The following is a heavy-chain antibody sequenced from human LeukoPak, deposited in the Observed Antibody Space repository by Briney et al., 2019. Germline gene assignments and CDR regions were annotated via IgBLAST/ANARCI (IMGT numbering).Heavy chain of an antibody. J-gene: IGHJ5*02. CDR3: ARGRRVIVAARPYNWFDP. D-gene: IGHD6-6*01. CDR1: GGSISSSSYY. V-gene: IGHV4-39*07. Sequence: PSETLSLTCTVSGGSISSSSYYWGWIRQPPGKGLEWIGSIYYSGSTNYNPSLKSRVAISVDTSKNQFSLKLSSVTAADTAVYYCARGRRVIVAARPYNWFDPWGQGTLVTVSS. CDR2: IYYSGST.